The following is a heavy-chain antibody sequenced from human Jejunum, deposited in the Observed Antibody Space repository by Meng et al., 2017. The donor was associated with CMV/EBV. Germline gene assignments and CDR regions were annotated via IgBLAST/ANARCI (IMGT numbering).Heavy chain of an antibody. Sequence: SGFTFSDYYMSWIRQAPGKGLEWVSGISWNSGDIGYADSVKGRFTISRDNAKNSLHLQMNSLRAEDTALYYCAKDIVGYSYGSFDFWGQGTLVTVSS. CDR1: GFTFSDYY. CDR2: ISWNSGDI. D-gene: IGHD5-18*01. J-gene: IGHJ4*02. CDR3: AKDIVGYSYGSFDF. V-gene: IGHV3-9*01.